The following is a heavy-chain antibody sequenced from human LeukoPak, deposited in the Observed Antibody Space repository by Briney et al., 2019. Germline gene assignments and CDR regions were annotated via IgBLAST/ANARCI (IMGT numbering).Heavy chain of an antibody. CDR1: GGSISSGDYY. CDR3: ARDARKWSVWFGELLRFDY. CDR2: IYYSGST. Sequence: SQTLSLTCTVSGGSISSGDYYWSWIRQHPGKGLEWIGYIYYSGSTYYNPSLKSRLTISVDTSKNQFSLKLSSVTAADTAVYYCARDARKWSVWFGELLRFDYWGQGTLVTVSS. J-gene: IGHJ4*02. V-gene: IGHV4-31*03. D-gene: IGHD3-10*01.